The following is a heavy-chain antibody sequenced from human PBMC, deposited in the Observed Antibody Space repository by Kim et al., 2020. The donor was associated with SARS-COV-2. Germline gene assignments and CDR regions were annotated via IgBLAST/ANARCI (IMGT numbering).Heavy chain of an antibody. CDR1: GFAFSTSW. V-gene: IGHV3-7*01. Sequence: GGSLRLSCVGSGFAFSTSWMTWVRQVPGKGLEWVANIKEDGRDTYYVDSVKGRFTISRDNAKSSVYLQMNSLRAEDTAVYDCAGDPYDSSGYGAFDYWG. J-gene: IGHJ4*01. CDR2: IKEDGRDT. CDR3: AGDPYDSSGYGAFDY. D-gene: IGHD3-22*01.